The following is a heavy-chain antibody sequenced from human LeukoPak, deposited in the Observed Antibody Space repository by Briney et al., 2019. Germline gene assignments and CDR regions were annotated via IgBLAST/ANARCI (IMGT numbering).Heavy chain of an antibody. CDR2: IVVGSGNT. CDR3: ARGALWFGEPNYYGMDV. D-gene: IGHD3-10*01. Sequence: GTSVKVSCKASGFTFTSSAVQWVRQARGQRLEWIGWIVVGSGNTNYAQKFQERVTITRDMSTSTAYMELSSLRSEDTAVYYCARGALWFGEPNYYGMDVWGQGTTVTVSS. CDR1: GFTFTSSA. V-gene: IGHV1-58*01. J-gene: IGHJ6*02.